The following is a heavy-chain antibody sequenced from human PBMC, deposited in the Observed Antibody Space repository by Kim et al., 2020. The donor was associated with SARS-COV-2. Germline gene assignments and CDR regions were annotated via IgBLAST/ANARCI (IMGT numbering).Heavy chain of an antibody. J-gene: IGHJ6*02. V-gene: IGHV1-18*01. CDR2: ISAYNGNT. Sequence: ASVKVSCKASGYTFTSYGISWVRQAPGQGLEWMGWISAYNGNTNYAQKLQGRVTMTTDTSTSTAYMELRSLRSDDTAVYYCARAPPYGSGSYYWTLYYYYGMDVWGQGTTVTVSS. CDR3: ARAPPYGSGSYYWTLYYYYGMDV. D-gene: IGHD3-10*01. CDR1: GYTFTSYG.